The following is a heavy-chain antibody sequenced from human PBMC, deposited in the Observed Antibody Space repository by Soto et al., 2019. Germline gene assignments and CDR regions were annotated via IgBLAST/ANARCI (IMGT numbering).Heavy chain of an antibody. Sequence: GRPSETLSLTCTVSGGSISGYYWSWVRQPPGKGLEWIGYVYYSGTHSYNPSLKSRLTMSVDTSRNQFSLELSSVTAADTAVYYCARVQMATLYFDYWGQGTLVTVSS. V-gene: IGHV4-59*01. CDR1: GGSISGYY. D-gene: IGHD5-12*01. CDR3: ARVQMATLYFDY. J-gene: IGHJ4*02. CDR2: VYYSGTH.